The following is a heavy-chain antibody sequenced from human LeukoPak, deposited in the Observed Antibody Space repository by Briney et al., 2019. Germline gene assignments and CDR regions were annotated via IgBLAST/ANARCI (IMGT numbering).Heavy chain of an antibody. CDR1: GFTFSNYW. Sequence: PGGSLRLSCAASGFTFSNYWMSWVRQAPGKGLEWVTNIKQDGSERNYVDSVKGRFTISRDNAKNSLYLQMNSLRAEDTAVYYCARDSMVRGGTWYYYYMDVWGKGTTVTVSS. J-gene: IGHJ6*03. D-gene: IGHD3-10*01. V-gene: IGHV3-7*01. CDR2: IKQDGSER. CDR3: ARDSMVRGGTWYYYYMDV.